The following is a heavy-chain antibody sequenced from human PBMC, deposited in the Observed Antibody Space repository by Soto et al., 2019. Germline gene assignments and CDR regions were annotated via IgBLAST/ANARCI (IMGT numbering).Heavy chain of an antibody. CDR3: ARDRGPEGNDYTKRKHYYYYGMDV. CDR2: IGTAGDT. Sequence: GGSLRLSCAASGFTFSSYDMHWVRQATGKGLEWVSAIGTAGDTYYPGSVKGRFTISRENAKNSLYLQMNSLRAEDTAVYYCARDRGPEGNDYTKRKHYYYYGMDVWGQGTTVTVSS. D-gene: IGHD4-4*01. V-gene: IGHV3-13*01. J-gene: IGHJ6*02. CDR1: GFTFSSYD.